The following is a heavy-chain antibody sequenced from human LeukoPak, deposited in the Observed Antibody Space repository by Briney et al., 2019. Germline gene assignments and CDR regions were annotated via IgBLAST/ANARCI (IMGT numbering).Heavy chain of an antibody. CDR3: ARDTPWFGELSESRHGYYYYYGMDV. CDR1: GGSISSGGYY. V-gene: IGHV4-31*03. Sequence: SETLSLTCTVSGGSISSGGYYWSWIRQHPGKGLEWIGYIYYSGSTYYNPSLKSRITISVDTSKNQFSLKLSSVTAADTAVYYCARDTPWFGELSESRHGYYYYYGMDVWGQGTTVTVSS. J-gene: IGHJ6*02. CDR2: IYYSGST. D-gene: IGHD3-10*01.